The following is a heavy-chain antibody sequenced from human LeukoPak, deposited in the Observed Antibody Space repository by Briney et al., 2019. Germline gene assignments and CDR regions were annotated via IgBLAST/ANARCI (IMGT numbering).Heavy chain of an antibody. CDR1: GFTFSSYW. CDR3: ARSDSSSWYSLHDY. J-gene: IGHJ4*02. D-gene: IGHD6-13*01. V-gene: IGHV3-7*01. Sequence: GGSLRLSCAASGFTFSSYWMTWVRQAPGKGLEWVADMNQDGSEKYHVDSVKDRFTISRDNAKNSLYLQMNSLRAEDTAVYFCARSDSSSWYSLHDYWGQGTLVTVSS. CDR2: MNQDGSEK.